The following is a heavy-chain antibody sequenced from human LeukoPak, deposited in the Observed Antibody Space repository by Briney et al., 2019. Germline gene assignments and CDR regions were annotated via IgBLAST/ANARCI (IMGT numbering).Heavy chain of an antibody. Sequence: SETLSPTCTVSGASVSGSDSNWGWVRQPPGKGLEWIGNVYYSGSTAYNPSLKSRVTMSVDTSKNQFSLKMTSVTAADTAVYYCTRLSKGRYFDYIFDYWGQGTLVTVSS. J-gene: IGHJ4*02. CDR1: GASVSGSDSN. D-gene: IGHD3-9*01. V-gene: IGHV4-39*01. CDR3: TRLSKGRYFDYIFDY. CDR2: VYYSGST.